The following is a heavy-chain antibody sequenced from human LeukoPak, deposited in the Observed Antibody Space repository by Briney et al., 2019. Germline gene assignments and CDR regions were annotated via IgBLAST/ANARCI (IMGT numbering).Heavy chain of an antibody. CDR1: GYTLTELS. J-gene: IGHJ4*02. D-gene: IGHD4-17*01. CDR2: FDPEDGET. Sequence: ASVTVSCKVSGYTLTELSMHWVRQAPGKGLEWMGGFDPEDGETIYAQKFQGRVTMTEDTSTDTAYMELSSLRSEDTAVYYCATIGLPDYGDYVGGSLWLGYFDYWGQGTLVTVSS. V-gene: IGHV1-24*01. CDR3: ATIGLPDYGDYVGGSLWLGYFDY.